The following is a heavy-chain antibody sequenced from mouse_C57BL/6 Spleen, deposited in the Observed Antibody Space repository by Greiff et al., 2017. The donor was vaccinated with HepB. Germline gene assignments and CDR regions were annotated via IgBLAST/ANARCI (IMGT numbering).Heavy chain of an antibody. CDR3: ARDAPYYYGSSWYFDV. V-gene: IGHV5-4*01. J-gene: IGHJ1*03. CDR2: ISDGGSYT. Sequence: DVMLVESGGGLVKPGGSLKLSCAASGFTFSSYAMSWVRQTPEKRLEWVATISDGGSYTYNPDNVKGRFTISRDNAKNNLYLQMSHLKSEDTAMYYCARDAPYYYGSSWYFDVWGTGTTVTVSS. D-gene: IGHD1-1*01. CDR1: GFTFSSYA.